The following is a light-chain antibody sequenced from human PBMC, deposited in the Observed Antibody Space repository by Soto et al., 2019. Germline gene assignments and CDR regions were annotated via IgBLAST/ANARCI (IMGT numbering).Light chain of an antibody. Sequence: QSALTQPPSASGSPGQSVTISCTGTSSDVGGYNYVSWYQQYPGRAPKLMIYEVTKRPSGVPDRFSGSKSGNTASLTVSGLQVEEEADYYCSSYAASNNFYFVFGGGTQLTVL. CDR2: EVT. CDR1: SSDVGGYNY. J-gene: IGLJ3*02. CDR3: SSYAASNNFYFV. V-gene: IGLV2-8*01.